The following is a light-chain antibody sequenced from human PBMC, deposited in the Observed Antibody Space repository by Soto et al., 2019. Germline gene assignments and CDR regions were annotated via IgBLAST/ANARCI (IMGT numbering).Light chain of an antibody. CDR3: QQYGSTPLT. V-gene: IGKV3-20*01. Sequence: EIVLTQSPGTLSLSPGERATLSCRASQSVGNNNLAWYQQKPGQAPRFLIYDASSRATGIPDRFSGSGSGTHFTLTTSRLEPEDFAVYYCQQYGSTPLTFGGGTKVEIK. CDR2: DAS. J-gene: IGKJ4*01. CDR1: QSVGNNN.